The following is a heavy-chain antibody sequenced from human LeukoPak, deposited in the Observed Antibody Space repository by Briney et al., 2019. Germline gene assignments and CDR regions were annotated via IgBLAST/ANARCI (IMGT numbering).Heavy chain of an antibody. CDR2: MNPNSGNT. V-gene: IGHV1-8*02. J-gene: IGHJ6*03. CDR1: GGTFSSYA. D-gene: IGHD2-21*01. Sequence: ASVKVSCKASGGTFSSYAISWVRQAPGQGLEWMGWMNPNSGNTGYAQKFQGRVTMTRNTSISTAYMELSSLRSEDTAVYYCARGPYSDYYYYYMDVWGKGTTVTISS. CDR3: ARGPYSDYYYYYMDV.